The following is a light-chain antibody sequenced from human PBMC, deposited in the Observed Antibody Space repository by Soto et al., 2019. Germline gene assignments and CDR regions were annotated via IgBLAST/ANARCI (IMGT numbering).Light chain of an antibody. CDR3: LQSTHLPPT. V-gene: IGKV2D-29*02. Sequence: DFVITQTPLSLSVTLGEPAGISCNSSQSLLHIAGQTHLFWYLQKTGQSPHXXIYEVSNRFSGVPDRFSGGVSGTDYKLKISRVEPEDVGMYYCLQSTHLPPTFGQGTRLEIK. J-gene: IGKJ5*01. CDR2: EVS. CDR1: QSLLHIAGQTH.